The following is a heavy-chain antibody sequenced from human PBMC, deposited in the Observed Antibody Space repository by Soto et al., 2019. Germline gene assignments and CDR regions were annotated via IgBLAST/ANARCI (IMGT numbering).Heavy chain of an antibody. CDR3: ARSYSSTLENWFDP. V-gene: IGHV4-59*13. CDR1: GGSISSYY. Sequence: ASETLSLTCTVSGGSISSYYWSWIRQPPVKGLEWIGYIYYSGSTNYNPSLKSRVTISVDTSKNQFSLKLSSVTAADTAVYYCARSYSSTLENWFDPWGQGTLVTVSS. J-gene: IGHJ5*02. D-gene: IGHD6-13*01. CDR2: IYYSGST.